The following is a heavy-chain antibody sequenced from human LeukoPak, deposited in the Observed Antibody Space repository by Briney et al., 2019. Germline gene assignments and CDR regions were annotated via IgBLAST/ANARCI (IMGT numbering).Heavy chain of an antibody. J-gene: IGHJ4*02. CDR3: SSEVLGYASTGYFIPGY. Sequence: TLNITCKGSGYSFTSYWIGWVRQMPGKGVEWMGILYPGDSDTRYSPSFHSQFTIASDKSNSTAYLQWSSLKASDNAMYYCSSEVLGYASTGYFIPGYWGQGTLVTVSS. V-gene: IGHV5-51*01. CDR2: LYPGDSDT. D-gene: IGHD3-22*01. CDR1: GYSFTSYW.